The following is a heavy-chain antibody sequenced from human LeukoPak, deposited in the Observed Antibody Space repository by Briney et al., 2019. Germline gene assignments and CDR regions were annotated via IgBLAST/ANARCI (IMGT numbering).Heavy chain of an antibody. Sequence: PGGSLRLSCAASGFTFSSYAMHWVRQAPGKGLEYVSAISSNGGSTYYTNSVKGRFTISRDNSKNTLYLQMNSLRAEDTAVYYCVTRDPLYCSSTSCSAPWGQGTLVTVSS. CDR1: GFTFSSYA. CDR2: ISSNGGST. J-gene: IGHJ5*02. CDR3: VTRDPLYCSSTSCSAP. D-gene: IGHD2-2*01. V-gene: IGHV3-64*01.